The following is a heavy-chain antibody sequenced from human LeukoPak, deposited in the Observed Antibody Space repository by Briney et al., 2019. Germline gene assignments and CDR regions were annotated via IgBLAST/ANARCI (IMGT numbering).Heavy chain of an antibody. D-gene: IGHD3-22*01. J-gene: IGHJ6*02. Sequence: PGGSLRLSCAASGFTFSSYWMSWVRQAPGKGLEWVANIKQDGSEKYYVDSVKGRFTISRDNAKNSLYLQMNSLRAEDTAVYYCARDRGYYDSSGYDDYYYYGMDVWGQGTTVTVSS. CDR1: GFTFSSYW. CDR3: ARDRGYYDSSGYDDYYYYGMDV. CDR2: IKQDGSEK. V-gene: IGHV3-7*01.